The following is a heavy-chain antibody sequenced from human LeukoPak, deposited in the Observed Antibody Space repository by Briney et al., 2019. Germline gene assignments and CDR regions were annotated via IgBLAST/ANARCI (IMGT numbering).Heavy chain of an antibody. D-gene: IGHD6-6*01. CDR2: IIPIFGTA. CDR3: ASHLYYSSSFYYYYMDV. Sequence: SVKVSCKASGGTFSSYAISWVRQAPGQGLEWMGGIIPIFGTANYAQKFQGRVTITTDESTSTAYMELSSLRSEDTAVYYCASHLYYSSSFYYYYMDVWGKGTTVTVSS. J-gene: IGHJ6*03. V-gene: IGHV1-69*05. CDR1: GGTFSSYA.